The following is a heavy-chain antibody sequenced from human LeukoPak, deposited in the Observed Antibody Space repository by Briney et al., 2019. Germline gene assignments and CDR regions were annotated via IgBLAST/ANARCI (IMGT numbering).Heavy chain of an antibody. Sequence: GGSLRLSCAASGFNFSSYSMSWVRQAPGKGLEWVSSISSTGTYIYYADSVKGRFTISRDNSKNSLYLQMNSLRAEDTAVYYCACLVGATQDVWGKGATVIVSS. CDR1: GFNFSSYS. V-gene: IGHV3-21*01. J-gene: IGHJ6*04. CDR3: ACLVGATQDV. D-gene: IGHD1-26*01. CDR2: ISSTGTYI.